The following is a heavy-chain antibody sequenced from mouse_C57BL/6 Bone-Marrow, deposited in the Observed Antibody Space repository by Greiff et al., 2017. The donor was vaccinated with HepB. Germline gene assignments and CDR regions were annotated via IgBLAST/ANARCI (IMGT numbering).Heavy chain of an antibody. J-gene: IGHJ3*01. D-gene: IGHD3-2*02. V-gene: IGHV1-42*01. CDR1: GYSFTGYY. CDR2: INPSTGGT. Sequence: VQLQQSGPELVKPGASVKISCKASGYSFTGYYMNWVKQSPEKSLEWIGEINPSTGGTTYNQKFKAKATLTVDKSSSTAYMQLKSLTSEDSAVYYCARLGSSGYAWFAYWGQGTLVTVSA. CDR3: ARLGSSGYAWFAY.